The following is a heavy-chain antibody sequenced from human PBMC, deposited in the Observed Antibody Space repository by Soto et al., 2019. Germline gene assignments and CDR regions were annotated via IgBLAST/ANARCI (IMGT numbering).Heavy chain of an antibody. Sequence: EVQLVESGGGLVQPGGSLSLSCPASGFPFITYSMNGVGQAPGKGREWVSYISSSSSTLYYADSVKGRFTISRDNAKNSLYLQMNSLRDEDTAVYYCAREGGVLNWFDPWGQGTLVTVSS. V-gene: IGHV3-48*02. D-gene: IGHD3-16*01. CDR1: GFPFITYS. J-gene: IGHJ5*02. CDR3: AREGGVLNWFDP. CDR2: ISSSSSTL.